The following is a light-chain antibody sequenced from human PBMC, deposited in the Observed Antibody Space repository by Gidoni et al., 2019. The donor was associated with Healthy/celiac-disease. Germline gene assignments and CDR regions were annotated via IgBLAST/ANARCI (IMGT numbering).Light chain of an antibody. CDR1: SSDVGSYNL. CDR3: CSYAGGSTYV. J-gene: IGLJ1*01. V-gene: IGLV2-23*01. Sequence: QSALTQPASVSWSPGQSIPISCTGTSSDVGSYNLVSWYQQHPGKAPRLMIYEGSKRPSGFSNRFSGSKSGNTASLTISGLQAGDEADYYCCSYAGGSTYVFGTGTKVTVL. CDR2: EGS.